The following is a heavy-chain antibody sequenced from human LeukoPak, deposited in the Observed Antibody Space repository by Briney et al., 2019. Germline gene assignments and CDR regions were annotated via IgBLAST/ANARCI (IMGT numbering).Heavy chain of an antibody. D-gene: IGHD2-15*01. Sequence: PSETLSLTCAVYGGSFYGGSFSGYYWSWIRQPPEKGLEWIGEINHSGSTNYNPSLKSRVTISIDTSKNQFSLRLRSVTAADTAVYYCASSCSGGRCSTPTRLDYWGLGTLVTVSS. CDR1: GGSFSGYY. V-gene: IGHV4-34*01. CDR3: ASSCSGGRCSTPTRLDY. J-gene: IGHJ4*02. CDR2: INHSGST.